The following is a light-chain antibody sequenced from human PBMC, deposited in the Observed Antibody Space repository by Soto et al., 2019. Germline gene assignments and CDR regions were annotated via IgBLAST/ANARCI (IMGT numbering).Light chain of an antibody. CDR3: QQYNSWPPT. J-gene: IGKJ1*01. CDR2: GAS. CDR1: QSVSSN. V-gene: IGKV3-15*01. Sequence: EIVMTQSPATLSVSPGERATLSCRASQSVSSNLAWYQQKPGQGPRLLIYGASTRATGITARFSGSGSGTDFTLTISSLQSADFAVYSCQQYNSWPPTFGQGTKVEFK.